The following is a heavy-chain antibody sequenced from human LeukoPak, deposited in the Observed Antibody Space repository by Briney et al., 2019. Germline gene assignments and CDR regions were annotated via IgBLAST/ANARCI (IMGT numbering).Heavy chain of an antibody. Sequence: PGGSLRLSCAASGFTFSSYSMNWVRQAPGKGLEWVSSISSSSSYIFYADSVKGRFTISRDDAKNSLHLQMNSLRAEDTAVYYCARGSRGVVTTEPNWYFDLWGRGTLVTVSS. CDR1: GFTFSSYS. J-gene: IGHJ2*01. CDR3: ARGSRGVVTTEPNWYFDL. CDR2: ISSSSSYI. V-gene: IGHV3-21*01. D-gene: IGHD2-21*02.